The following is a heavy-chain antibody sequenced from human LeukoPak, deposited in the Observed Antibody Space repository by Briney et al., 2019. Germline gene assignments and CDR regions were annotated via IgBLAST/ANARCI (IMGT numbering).Heavy chain of an antibody. V-gene: IGHV4-59*01. D-gene: IGHD2-15*01. CDR3: ARDRYCSGGSCYSAFHAFDI. CDR1: GGSISSYY. CDR2: IYYSGST. Sequence: SETLSLTCTVSGGSISSYYWSWIRQPPRKGLEWIGYIYYSGSTNYNPSLKSRVTISVDTSKNQFSLKLSSVTAADTAVYYCARDRYCSGGSCYSAFHAFDIWGQGTMVTVSS. J-gene: IGHJ3*02.